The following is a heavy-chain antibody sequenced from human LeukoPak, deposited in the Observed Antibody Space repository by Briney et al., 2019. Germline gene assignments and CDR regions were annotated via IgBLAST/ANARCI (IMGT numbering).Heavy chain of an antibody. CDR3: ARVKDTSYGMDV. CDR1: GFTFRSYW. Sequence: PRGSLRLSCAASGFTFRSYWMHWVRQAPGKGLVWVSRVNTDGSSTSYADSVKGRFTISRDNAKNTLYLQMNSLRAEDTAVYYCARVKDTSYGMDVWGQGTTLTVSS. V-gene: IGHV3-74*01. J-gene: IGHJ6*02. CDR2: VNTDGSST. D-gene: IGHD2-15*01.